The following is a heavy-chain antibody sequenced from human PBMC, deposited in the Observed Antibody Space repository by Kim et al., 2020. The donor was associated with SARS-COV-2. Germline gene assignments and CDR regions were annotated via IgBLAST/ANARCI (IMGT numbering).Heavy chain of an antibody. J-gene: IGHJ4*02. CDR2: IFPADSDI. D-gene: IGHD3-9*01. V-gene: IGHV5-51*01. Sequence: GESLKISCKGSGYRFSTYGIGWVRQMPGKGLEWMGLIFPADSDITYSPSFRGQVTISADKSIDTAYLQFSSLKASDTATYFRARRLGGKGYFDSWGQGTLVIVSS. CDR1: GYRFSTYG. CDR3: ARRLGGKGYFDS.